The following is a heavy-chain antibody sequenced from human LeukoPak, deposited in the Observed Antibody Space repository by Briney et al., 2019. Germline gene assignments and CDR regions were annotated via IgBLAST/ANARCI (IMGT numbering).Heavy chain of an antibody. V-gene: IGHV3-74*03. J-gene: IGHJ4*02. CDR2: INSDGSTT. CDR3: IRGLGGGSDY. Sequence: GGSLRLSCAASGFSFSGSWMHWVRQAPANGLVWVSRINSDGSTTTYADSVQGRFTISRDNAKNTLYLQMNSLRAEATAVYYCIRGLGGGSDYWGLGTLVTVTS. D-gene: IGHD4-23*01. CDR1: GFSFSGSW.